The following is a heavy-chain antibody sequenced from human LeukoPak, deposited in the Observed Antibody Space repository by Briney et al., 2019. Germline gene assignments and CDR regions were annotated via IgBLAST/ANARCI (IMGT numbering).Heavy chain of an antibody. V-gene: IGHV1-46*01. CDR3: ARDGQRGYSYGNWFDP. D-gene: IGHD5-18*01. Sequence: ASVTVSCKASGYTFTSYYMHWVRQAPGQGLEWMGIINPSGGSTSYAQKFQGRVTMTRDMSTSTVYMELSSLRSEDTAVYYCARDGQRGYSYGNWFDPWGQGTLVTVSS. J-gene: IGHJ5*02. CDR2: INPSGGST. CDR1: GYTFTSYY.